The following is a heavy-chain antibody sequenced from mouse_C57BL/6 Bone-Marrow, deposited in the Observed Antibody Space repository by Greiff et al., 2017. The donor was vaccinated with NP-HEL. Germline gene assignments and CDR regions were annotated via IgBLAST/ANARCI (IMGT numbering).Heavy chain of an antibody. D-gene: IGHD2-1*01. CDR2: ISSGGSYT. J-gene: IGHJ3*01. CDR1: GFTFSSYG. Sequence: EVQLVESGGDLVKPGGSLKLSCAASGFTFSSYGMSWVRQTPDKRLEWVATISSGGSYTYYPDSVKGRFPISRDNAKNTLYLQMSSLKSEDTAMYYCARQGDYGNYVPWFAYWGQGTLVTVSA. V-gene: IGHV5-6*01. CDR3: ARQGDYGNYVPWFAY.